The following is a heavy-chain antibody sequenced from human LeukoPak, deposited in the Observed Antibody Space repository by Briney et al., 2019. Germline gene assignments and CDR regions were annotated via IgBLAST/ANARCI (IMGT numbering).Heavy chain of an antibody. D-gene: IGHD3-10*01. CDR2: INPSGGST. J-gene: IGHJ4*02. Sequence: ASVKVSCKASGYTFTSYYMHWVRQAPGQGLEWMGIINPSGGSTSYAQKFQGRVTMTRDTSTSTVYMELSSLRSDDTAVYYRARDPRAGSGDDYWGQGTLVTVSS. CDR3: ARDPRAGSGDDY. CDR1: GYTFTSYY. V-gene: IGHV1-46*03.